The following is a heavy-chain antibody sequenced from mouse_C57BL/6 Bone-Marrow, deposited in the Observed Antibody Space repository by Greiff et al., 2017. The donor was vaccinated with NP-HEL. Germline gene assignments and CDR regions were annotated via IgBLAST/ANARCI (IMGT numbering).Heavy chain of an antibody. CDR1: GYTFTNYW. CDR2: IYPGGGYT. J-gene: IGHJ1*03. V-gene: IGHV1-63*01. D-gene: IGHD1-1*01. CDR3: ARGYYGSSVYFDV. Sequence: VHLVESGAELVRPGTSVKMSCKASGYTFTNYWIGWAKQRPGHGLEWIGDIYPGGGYTNYNEKFKGKATLTADKSSSTAYMQFSSLTSEDSAIYYCARGYYGSSVYFDVWGTGTTVTVSS.